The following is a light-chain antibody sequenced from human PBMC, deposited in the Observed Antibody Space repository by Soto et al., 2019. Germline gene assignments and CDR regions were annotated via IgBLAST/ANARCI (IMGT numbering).Light chain of an antibody. Sequence: QSALTQPASVSGSPGQSITISCTGTSSDVGAYNYVSWYQHHPGKAPKLMIYEVTNRPSGVSNRFSGSKSGNTASLTIPGLQAEDEADYYCNSYTTNSNRVFGTGTKVTVL. J-gene: IGLJ1*01. V-gene: IGLV2-14*01. CDR2: EVT. CDR1: SSDVGAYNY. CDR3: NSYTTNSNRV.